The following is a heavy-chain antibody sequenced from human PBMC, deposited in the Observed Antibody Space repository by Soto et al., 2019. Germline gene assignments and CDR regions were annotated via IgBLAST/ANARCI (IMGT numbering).Heavy chain of an antibody. CDR3: ARVERGTATTVVDAFDI. CDR2: MSHSGGT. J-gene: IGHJ3*02. V-gene: IGHV4-34*01. D-gene: IGHD1-1*01. Sequence: QVQLQQWGAGLLKPSETLSLTCAVYGGFVSSGSYYWSWIRQPPGKGLEWIGEMSHSGGTHCNPSLTSRVTISVDTSKNQFSLKMSSVTAADTALYYCARVERGTATTVVDAFDIWGPGTMVTVSS. CDR1: GGFVSSGSYY.